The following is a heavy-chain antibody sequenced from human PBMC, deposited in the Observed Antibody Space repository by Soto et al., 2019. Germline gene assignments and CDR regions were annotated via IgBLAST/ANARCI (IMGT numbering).Heavy chain of an antibody. V-gene: IGHV3-7*01. CDR2: IKQDGSEK. J-gene: IGHJ4*02. D-gene: IGHD6-13*01. Sequence: GGSLRLSCAASGFTFSSYWMSWVRQAPGKGLEWVANIKQDGSEKYYVDSVKGRFTISRDNAKNSLYLQMNSLRAEDTAVYYCARDGQLVINYFDYWGQGALVTVSS. CDR1: GFTFSSYW. CDR3: ARDGQLVINYFDY.